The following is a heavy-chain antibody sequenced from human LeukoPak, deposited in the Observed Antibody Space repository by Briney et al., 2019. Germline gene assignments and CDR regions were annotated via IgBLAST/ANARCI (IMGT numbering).Heavy chain of an antibody. J-gene: IGHJ3*02. D-gene: IGHD3-22*01. CDR3: ARDYDSSGYHHAFDI. V-gene: IGHV1-18*01. CDR1: GYTFTSYG. CDR2: ISAYNGNT. Sequence: ASVKVSCKASGYTFTSYGISWVRQAPGQGLEWMGWISAYNGNTNYAQKLQGRVTMTTDTSTSTAYMELRSLRSDDTAVYYCARDYDSSGYHHAFDIWGQGTMVTVSS.